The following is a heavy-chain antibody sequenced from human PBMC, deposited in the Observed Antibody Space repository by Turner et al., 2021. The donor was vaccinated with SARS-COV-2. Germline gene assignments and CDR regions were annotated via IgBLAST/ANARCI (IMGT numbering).Heavy chain of an antibody. CDR2: ISWNGGSI. D-gene: IGHD6-19*01. V-gene: IGHV3-9*01. Sequence: EVQLVESGGGWVQPGGSVRLSCAASGFTFDDYAMHWVRQAPGKGREWVSGISWNGGSIGDADSEKGRFTISRDNAKNSLYLQMNSLRVEDTALYYCVKDLGYSSGGMDVWGQGTTVTVSS. CDR3: VKDLGYSSGGMDV. J-gene: IGHJ6*02. CDR1: GFTFDDYA.